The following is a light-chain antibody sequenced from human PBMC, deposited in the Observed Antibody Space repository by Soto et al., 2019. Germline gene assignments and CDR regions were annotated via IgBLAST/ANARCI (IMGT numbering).Light chain of an antibody. CDR1: QSVSNNY. J-gene: IGKJ1*01. Sequence: EIVLTQSPGTLSLSPGEIATLSCMASQSVSNNYLAWYQQKPGQAPRLLIYGASNRATGIPDRFSGSGSGTDFTLTISRLEPEDFAVYYCQQYGSSGTFGQGTMVDVK. CDR2: GAS. V-gene: IGKV3-20*01. CDR3: QQYGSSGT.